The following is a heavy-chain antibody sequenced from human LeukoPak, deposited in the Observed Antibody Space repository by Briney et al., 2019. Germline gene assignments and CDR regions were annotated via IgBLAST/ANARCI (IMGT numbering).Heavy chain of an antibody. J-gene: IGHJ6*04. D-gene: IGHD3-10*02. CDR3: AELGITMIGGV. CDR1: GFTFSTYW. Sequence: GGSLRLSCAASGFTFSTYWMSWVRQAPGKGLEWVANIKQDGSEKFFVDSVKGRFTISRDNTKNSLYLQMNSLRAEDTAVYYCAELGITMIGGVWGKGTTVTISS. V-gene: IGHV3-7*01. CDR2: IKQDGSEK.